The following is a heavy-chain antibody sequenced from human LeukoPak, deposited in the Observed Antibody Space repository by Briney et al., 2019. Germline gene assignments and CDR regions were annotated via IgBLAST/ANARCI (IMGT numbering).Heavy chain of an antibody. J-gene: IGHJ5*02. CDR2: IYYSVTT. D-gene: IGHD6-13*01. CDR3: ARERVSSSWYGGWFDP. Sequence: PSETLSLTCTVSGGSVSSGSYYWSWIRLPPGKRLEWIGYIYYSVTTNYNPSLKSRVTISADRSKNQFSLKLSSVTAADTAVYYCARERVSSSWYGGWFDPWGQGTLVTVSS. CDR1: GGSVSSGSYY. V-gene: IGHV4-61*01.